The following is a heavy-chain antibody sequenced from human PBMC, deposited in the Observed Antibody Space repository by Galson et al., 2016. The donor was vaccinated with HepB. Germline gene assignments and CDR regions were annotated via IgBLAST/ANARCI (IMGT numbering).Heavy chain of an antibody. CDR3: TRPRLTTGSPYNSFDP. D-gene: IGHD1-1*01. V-gene: IGHV4-34*01. J-gene: IGHJ5*02. CDR1: GGSFIDYY. CDR2: INHSGST. Sequence: SETLSLTCGVYGGSFIDYYWTWIRQPPGKGLEWIGEINHSGSTTYNPSLKSRVSRSVDTSKSQFSLRLTSVTAADTAVYYCTRPRLTTGSPYNSFDPWGQGTLVTVSS.